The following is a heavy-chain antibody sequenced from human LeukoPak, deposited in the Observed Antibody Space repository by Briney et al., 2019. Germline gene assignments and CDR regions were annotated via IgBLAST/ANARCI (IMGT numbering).Heavy chain of an antibody. CDR1: GYTFTSYG. V-gene: IGHV1-46*01. D-gene: IGHD1-26*01. J-gene: IGHJ4*02. CDR2: INPSGGST. CDR3: ARAEGAMREDFDY. Sequence: GASVKVSCKASGYTFTSYGISWVRQAPGQGLEWMGIINPSGGSTSYAQKFQGRVTMTRDMSTSTVYMELSSLRSEDTAVYYCARAEGAMREDFDYWGQGTLVTVSS.